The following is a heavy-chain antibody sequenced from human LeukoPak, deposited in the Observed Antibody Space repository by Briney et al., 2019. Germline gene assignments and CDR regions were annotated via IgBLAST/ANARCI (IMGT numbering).Heavy chain of an antibody. D-gene: IGHD3-10*01. J-gene: IGHJ5*02. V-gene: IGHV1-2*02. CDR2: INPNSGGT. Sequence: ASVKVSCKASGYTFTNFDINWVRQAPGQGLEWMGWINPNSGGTNYAQKFQGRVTMTRDTSIRTAYMDLSRLRSDDTAVYYCARVDPWFGELFQTWFDPWGQGTLVTVSS. CDR1: GYTFTNFD. CDR3: ARVDPWFGELFQTWFDP.